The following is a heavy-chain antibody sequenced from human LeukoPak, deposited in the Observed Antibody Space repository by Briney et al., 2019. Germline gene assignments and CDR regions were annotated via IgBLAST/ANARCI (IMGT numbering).Heavy chain of an antibody. J-gene: IGHJ4*02. V-gene: IGHV3-30*02. CDR1: GLTFSNYG. CDR2: IRYDGRNK. D-gene: IGHD3-3*01. Sequence: PGGSLRLSCAAAGLTFSNYGMHWVRQAPGKGLQWVAYIRYDGRNKYSADSVKGRFTIYRDNSKSTLYLQMNSLRPEDTAVYYCAGHDFWSGPYYFDYWGQGTLVTVSS. CDR3: AGHDFWSGPYYFDY.